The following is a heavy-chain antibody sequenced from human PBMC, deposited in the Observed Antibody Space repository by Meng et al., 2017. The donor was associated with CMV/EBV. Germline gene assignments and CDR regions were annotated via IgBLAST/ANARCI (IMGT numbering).Heavy chain of an antibody. CDR1: GFTFSSYW. CDR3: ARDHRSMDV. J-gene: IGHJ6*02. CDR2: INSDGNST. Sequence: GESLKISCAASGFTFSSYWMHWVRQAPGKGLVWVSRINSDGNSTSYADSVKGRFTISRDNAKNTLYLQMNSLRAEDTAVYYCARDHRSMDVWGQGTTVTVSS. V-gene: IGHV3-74*01.